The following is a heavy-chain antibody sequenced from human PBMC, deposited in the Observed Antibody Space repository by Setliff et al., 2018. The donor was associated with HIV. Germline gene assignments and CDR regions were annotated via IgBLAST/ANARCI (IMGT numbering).Heavy chain of an antibody. J-gene: IGHJ3*01. V-gene: IGHV4-61*02. CDR2: IYSSGST. CDR1: GGSISSGSYY. Sequence: SETLSLTCTVSGGSISSGSYYWSWIRQPAGKGLEWIGRIYSSGSTNYNPSLSSRVTISVDTSKNQFSLKLRSVTAADTAVYFCAREPRAFDVWGQGTMVTVSS. CDR3: AREPRAFDV.